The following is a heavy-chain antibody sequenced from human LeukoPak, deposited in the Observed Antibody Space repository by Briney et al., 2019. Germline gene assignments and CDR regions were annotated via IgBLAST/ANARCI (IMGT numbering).Heavy chain of an antibody. CDR1: GGSFSGYY. J-gene: IGHJ4*02. CDR3: ARQPSDY. Sequence: SETLSLTCAVYGGSFSGYYWSWIRQPPGKGLEWIGEINHSGSTNYNPPLKSRVTISADTSKNQFSLKLSSVTAADTAVYYCARQPSDYWGQGTLVTVSS. CDR2: INHSGST. V-gene: IGHV4-34*01.